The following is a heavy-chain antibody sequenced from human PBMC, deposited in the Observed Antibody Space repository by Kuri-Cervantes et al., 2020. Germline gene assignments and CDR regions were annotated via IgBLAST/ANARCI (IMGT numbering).Heavy chain of an antibody. V-gene: IGHV3-43*02. CDR2: IGTAGST. CDR1: GFTFSSYD. J-gene: IGHJ4*02. Sequence: GESLKISCAASGFTFSSYDMHWVRQATGKGLEWVSVIGTAGSTYYADSVKGRFTISRDNSKNSLYLQMNSLRTEDTALYYCAKEKMDTAMVLGYYFDYWGQGTLVTVSS. D-gene: IGHD5-18*01. CDR3: AKEKMDTAMVLGYYFDY.